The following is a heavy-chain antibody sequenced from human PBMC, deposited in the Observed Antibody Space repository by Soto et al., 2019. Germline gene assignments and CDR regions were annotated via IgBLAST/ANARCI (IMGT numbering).Heavy chain of an antibody. D-gene: IGHD3-10*01. J-gene: IGHJ5*02. CDR1: GGTFSSYA. CDR2: IIPMYGPA. V-gene: IGHV1-69*01. Sequence: QVPLVQSGAEVKKPGSSVTVSCKASGGTFSSYAIHWVRQAPGQGLEWMGGIIPMYGPAKYAQRFQGRVTITADESTNTVYMELTSLTSQDTAVYYWARVTSMVRGVIDNWFDPWGHGTLVTVSS. CDR3: ARVTSMVRGVIDNWFDP.